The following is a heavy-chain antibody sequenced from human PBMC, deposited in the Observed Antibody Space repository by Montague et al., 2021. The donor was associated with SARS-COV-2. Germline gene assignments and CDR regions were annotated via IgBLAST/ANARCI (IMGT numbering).Heavy chain of an antibody. V-gene: IGHV4-61*09. J-gene: IGHJ6*02. Sequence: TLSLTFTVSGASISSASYYWRWVRQPAGKALEWIGHIYTSEIANYNPSLKSRVTISIDTSKNQFSLKLNSVTAADTAVYYRASAPYSSSWTGFGDYYYLMDVWGRGTTVTVSS. CDR2: IYTSEIA. D-gene: IGHD6-13*01. CDR1: GASISSASYY. CDR3: ASAPYSSSWTGFGDYYYLMDV.